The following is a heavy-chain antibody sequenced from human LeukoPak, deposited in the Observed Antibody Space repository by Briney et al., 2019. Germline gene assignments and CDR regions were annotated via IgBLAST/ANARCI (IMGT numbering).Heavy chain of an antibody. Sequence: SETLSLTCTVSGGSISSGGYYWSWIRQHPGKGLEWIGYVYYSGSTYYNPSLKSRVTISVDTSKNQFSLKLSSVTAADTAVYYCAREDFVSYYMDVWGKGTTVTVSS. J-gene: IGHJ6*03. CDR2: VYYSGST. CDR3: AREDFVSYYMDV. V-gene: IGHV4-31*03. CDR1: GGSISSGGYY. D-gene: IGHD3-3*01.